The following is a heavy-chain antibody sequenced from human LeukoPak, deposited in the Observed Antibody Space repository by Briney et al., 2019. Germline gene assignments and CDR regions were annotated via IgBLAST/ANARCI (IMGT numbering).Heavy chain of an antibody. CDR1: GFTFSSYA. CDR2: ISGSGGST. Sequence: PGGSLRLSCAASGFTFSSYAMSWVRQAPGKGLEWVSAISGSGGSTYYADSVKGRFTISRDNSKTTLYLQMNSLRAEDTAVYYCAKASGPIESAFDIWGQGTMVTVSS. CDR3: AKASGPIESAFDI. J-gene: IGHJ3*02. V-gene: IGHV3-23*01. D-gene: IGHD2-15*01.